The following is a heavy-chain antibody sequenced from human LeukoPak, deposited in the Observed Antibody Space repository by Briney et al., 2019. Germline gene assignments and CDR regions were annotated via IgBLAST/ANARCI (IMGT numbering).Heavy chain of an antibody. CDR1: GYSISSGYY. CDR2: IYHSGST. V-gene: IGHV4-38-2*02. J-gene: IGHJ4*02. D-gene: IGHD6-13*01. CDR3: ARGKAAAGTLDY. Sequence: SETLSLTCTVSGYSISSGYYWGWIRQPPGKGLEWIGSIYHSGSTYYNPSLKSRVTISVDTSKNQFSLKLSSVTAADTAVYYCARGKAAAGTLDYWGQGTLVTVSS.